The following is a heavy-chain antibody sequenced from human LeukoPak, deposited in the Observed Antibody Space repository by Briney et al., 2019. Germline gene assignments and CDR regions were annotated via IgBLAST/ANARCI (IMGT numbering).Heavy chain of an antibody. V-gene: IGHV3-30*03. Sequence: PGGSLRLSCAASGFTFSSYGMHWVRQAPGKGLEWVAVISYDGSNKYYADSVKGRFTISRDNSKNTLYLQMNSLRAEDTAVYYCARLHSSSWLTFDYWGQGTLVTVSS. D-gene: IGHD6-13*01. J-gene: IGHJ4*02. CDR2: ISYDGSNK. CDR3: ARLHSSSWLTFDY. CDR1: GFTFSSYG.